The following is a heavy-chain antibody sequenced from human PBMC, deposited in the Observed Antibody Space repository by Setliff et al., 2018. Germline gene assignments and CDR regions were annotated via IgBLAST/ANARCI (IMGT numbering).Heavy chain of an antibody. D-gene: IGHD3-22*01. Sequence: PGGSLRLSCEGSGFIFGSYAMGWVRQAPGKGLEWLSSISGDGDTTYNADSVNGRFTISRDNSKNTLYLQMNSLRADDTAVYYCARDATYYYDTSGHYSDYFDYWAQGTLVTVSS. CDR3: ARDATYYYDTSGHYSDYFDY. V-gene: IGHV3-23*01. J-gene: IGHJ4*02. CDR1: GFIFGSYA. CDR2: ISGDGDTT.